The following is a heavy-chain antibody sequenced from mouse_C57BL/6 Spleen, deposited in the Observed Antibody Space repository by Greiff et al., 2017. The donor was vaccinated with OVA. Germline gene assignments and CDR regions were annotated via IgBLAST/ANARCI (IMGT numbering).Heavy chain of an antibody. CDR1: GYTFTSYG. CDR2: IYPRSGNT. D-gene: IGHD1-1*01. V-gene: IGHV1-81*01. CDR3: ARARGSSYDYAMDY. J-gene: IGHJ4*01. Sequence: VKLVESGAELARPGASVKLSCKASGYTFTSYGISWVKQRTGQGLEWIGEIYPRSGNTYYNEKFKGKATLTADKSSSTAYMELRSLTSEDSAVYLCARARGSSYDYAMDYWGQGTSVTDSS.